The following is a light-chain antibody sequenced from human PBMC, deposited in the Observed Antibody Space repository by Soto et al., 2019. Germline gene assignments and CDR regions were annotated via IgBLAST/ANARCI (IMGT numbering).Light chain of an antibody. CDR3: QQYNTYPLT. V-gene: IGKV1-5*01. CDR1: QIIGTW. Sequence: DIQMTQSPSTLSASVGDRVTITCRASQIIGTWLAWYQQKPGKAPKLLIYDASNLGTGVPSRFSGSRSGTEFTLTISSLQPDDLATYYCQQYNTYPLTFGGGTKVELK. J-gene: IGKJ4*01. CDR2: DAS.